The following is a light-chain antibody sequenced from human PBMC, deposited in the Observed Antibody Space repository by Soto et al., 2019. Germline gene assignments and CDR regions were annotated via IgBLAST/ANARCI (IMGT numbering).Light chain of an antibody. J-gene: IGKJ1*01. CDR3: QQYNNWGT. V-gene: IGKV3-15*01. Sequence: EIVMTQSPATLSVSPGERATLSCRASQSVSSNLAWYQQKPGQAPRLLIYGASTRATGIPARFSGSGSGTEFTLTISRLQSEDFAGYYCQQYNNWGTFGQGTKVEIK. CDR2: GAS. CDR1: QSVSSN.